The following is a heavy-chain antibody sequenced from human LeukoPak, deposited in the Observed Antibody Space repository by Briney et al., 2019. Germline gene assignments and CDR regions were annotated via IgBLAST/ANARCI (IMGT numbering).Heavy chain of an antibody. Sequence: GASVKVSCKASGYTFTSYGISWVRQAPGQGLEWMGWISAYSGNTNYAQNLQGRVTMTTDTSTSTAYMELRSLRSDDTAVYYCARASGSGIPPYYYYYYGMDVWGQGTTVTVSS. CDR1: GYTFTSYG. D-gene: IGHD3-10*01. V-gene: IGHV1-18*01. CDR2: ISAYSGNT. J-gene: IGHJ6*02. CDR3: ARASGSGIPPYYYYYYGMDV.